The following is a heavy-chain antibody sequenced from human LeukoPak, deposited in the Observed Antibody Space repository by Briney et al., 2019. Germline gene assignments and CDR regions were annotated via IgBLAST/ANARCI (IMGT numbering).Heavy chain of an antibody. CDR2: ISSNGGTI. Sequence: GGSLRLSCAASGFTLSSYWMHWVRQVPGKGLVWVSRISSNGGTINYADSVKGRFTISRDNAKNSLYLQMNSLRAEDTAVYYCASRNSKWLVNYFDYWGQGTLVTVSS. J-gene: IGHJ4*01. CDR3: ASRNSKWLVNYFDY. D-gene: IGHD6-19*01. V-gene: IGHV3-74*01. CDR1: GFTLSSYW.